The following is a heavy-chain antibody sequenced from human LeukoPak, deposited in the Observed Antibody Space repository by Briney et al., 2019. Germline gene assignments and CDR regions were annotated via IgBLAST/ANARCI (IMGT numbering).Heavy chain of an antibody. CDR2: ISYDGSNR. J-gene: IGHJ4*02. CDR1: GFTFSSYG. D-gene: IGHD1-26*01. CDR3: AKSYSSGSIDY. Sequence: GGSLRLSCAASGFTFSSYGMHWVRQAPGKGLEWVAVISYDGSNRYYADPVKGRFTISRDNSKNTLYLQMNSLRAEDTAVYYCAKSYSSGSIDYWGQGTLVTVSS. V-gene: IGHV3-30*18.